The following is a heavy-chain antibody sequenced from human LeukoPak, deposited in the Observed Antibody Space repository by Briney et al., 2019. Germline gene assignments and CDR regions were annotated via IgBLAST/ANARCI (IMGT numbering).Heavy chain of an antibody. CDR1: GYTFSDNY. J-gene: IGHJ4*02. Sequence: ASVKVSCKASGYTFSDNYIHWVRQAPGQGLEWVGWIKPNTGATHYSKRFQGRVTMTRDTSVSTAYMELTSLRSDDTAVYYCARGGWFGEDIFDYWGQGILVTVSS. CDR3: ARGGWFGEDIFDY. V-gene: IGHV1-2*02. D-gene: IGHD3-10*01. CDR2: IKPNTGAT.